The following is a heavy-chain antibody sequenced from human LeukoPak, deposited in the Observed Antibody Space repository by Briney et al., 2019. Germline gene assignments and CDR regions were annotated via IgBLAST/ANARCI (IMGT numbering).Heavy chain of an antibody. J-gene: IGHJ4*02. CDR2: IRYDGSNK. D-gene: IGHD6-6*01. V-gene: IGHV3-30*02. Sequence: GGSLRLSCAASGFTFSSYGMHWVRQAPGKGLEWVAFIRYDGSNKYYADSVKGRFTISRDNSKNTLYLQMNSLRAEDTAVYYCASILSSSVDYWGQGTLVTVSS. CDR3: ASILSSSVDY. CDR1: GFTFSSYG.